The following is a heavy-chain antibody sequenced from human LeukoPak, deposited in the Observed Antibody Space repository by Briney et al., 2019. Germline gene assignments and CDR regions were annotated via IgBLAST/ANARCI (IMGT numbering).Heavy chain of an antibody. J-gene: IGHJ4*02. D-gene: IGHD5-18*01. CDR2: IRYDGSNK. Sequence: GGSLRLSCAASGFTFSSYGMHWVRQAPGKGLEWVAFIRYDGSNKYYADSVKGRFTISRDNSKNTLYLQMNSLRAEDTAVYYCARDGSSYGFFDFWGQGTLVTVSS. V-gene: IGHV3-30*02. CDR1: GFTFSSYG. CDR3: ARDGSSYGFFDF.